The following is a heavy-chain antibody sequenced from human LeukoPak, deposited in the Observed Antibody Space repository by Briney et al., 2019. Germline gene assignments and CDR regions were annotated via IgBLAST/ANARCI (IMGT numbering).Heavy chain of an antibody. D-gene: IGHD6-19*01. CDR1: GFTFSSYA. CDR2: ISGSGGST. CDR3: ANLGVAALFYYMDV. J-gene: IGHJ6*03. Sequence: RGSLRLSCAASGFTFSSYAMSWVRQAPGKGLEWVSGISGSGGSTYYADSVKGRFTISRDNSKNTLYLQMNSLRAEDTALYYCANLGVAALFYYMDVWGKGTTVSVSS. V-gene: IGHV3-23*01.